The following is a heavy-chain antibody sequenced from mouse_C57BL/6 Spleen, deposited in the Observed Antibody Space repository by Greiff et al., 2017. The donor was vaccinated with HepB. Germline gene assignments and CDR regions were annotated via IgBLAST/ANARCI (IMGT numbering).Heavy chain of an antibody. V-gene: IGHV1-15*01. CDR1: GYTFTDYE. CDR2: IDPETGGT. CDR3: TRRYYGSSYRDYFDY. D-gene: IGHD1-1*01. J-gene: IGHJ2*01. Sequence: VQLQQSGAELVRPGASVTLSCKASGYTFTDYEMHWVKQTPVHGLEWIGAIDPETGGTAYNQKFKGKAILTADKSSSTAYMELRSLPSEDSAVYYCTRRYYGSSYRDYFDYWGQGTTLTVSS.